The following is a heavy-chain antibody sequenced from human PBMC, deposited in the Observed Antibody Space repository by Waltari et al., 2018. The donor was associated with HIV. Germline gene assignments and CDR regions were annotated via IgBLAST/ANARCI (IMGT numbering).Heavy chain of an antibody. CDR3: TRLKWELSCYFDY. D-gene: IGHD1-26*01. Sequence: EVKLVESGGGLVQPGRSLRVSCTASVFTFGDYALSWVRQAPGKGLEWVGFIRSKAYGGTTEYAASVKGRFTVSRDDSKSIAYLQMNSLKTEDTAVYYCTRLKWELSCYFDYWGQGTLVTVSS. V-gene: IGHV3-49*04. CDR1: VFTFGDYA. J-gene: IGHJ4*02. CDR2: IRSKAYGGTT.